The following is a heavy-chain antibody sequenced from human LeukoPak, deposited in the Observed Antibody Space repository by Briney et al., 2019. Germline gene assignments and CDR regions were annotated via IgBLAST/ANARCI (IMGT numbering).Heavy chain of an antibody. D-gene: IGHD2-15*01. CDR2: ISYDGSNK. V-gene: IGHV3-30-3*01. CDR3: ARDRRRYCSGGSCYWWFDP. Sequence: GGSLRLSCAASGFTFSSYAMHWVRQAPGKGLEWVAVISYDGSNKYYADSVKGRFTISRDNSKNTLYLQMNSLRAEDTAVYYCARDRRRYCSGGSCYWWFDPWGQGTLVTVSS. CDR1: GFTFSSYA. J-gene: IGHJ5*02.